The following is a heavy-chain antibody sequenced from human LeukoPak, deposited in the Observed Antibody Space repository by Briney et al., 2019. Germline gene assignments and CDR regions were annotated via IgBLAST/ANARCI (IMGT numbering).Heavy chain of an antibody. V-gene: IGHV4-59*01. J-gene: IGHJ1*01. CDR3: ARGGAARLHFQN. CDR1: GGSISTYY. Sequence: SETLSLTCTVSGGSISTYYWNWIRQPPGKGLEWNGYIYHSGSTNYNPSLQSRVTISVDTSKNQFSLNLNSVTAADTAVYYCARGGAARLHFQNWGQGALVTVSS. CDR2: IYHSGST. D-gene: IGHD6-6*01.